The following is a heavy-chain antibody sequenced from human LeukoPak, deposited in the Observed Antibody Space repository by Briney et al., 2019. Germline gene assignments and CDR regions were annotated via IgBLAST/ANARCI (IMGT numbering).Heavy chain of an antibody. J-gene: IGHJ4*02. CDR3: ARGGAYGGPHTGFDY. CDR2: IYDSGST. V-gene: IGHV4-39*01. D-gene: IGHD4-23*01. Sequence: ASETLSLTCTVSGGSIRSSYYYWGWIRQPPGKGLEWIGSIYDSGSTYYNPSLKSRVTISVDTSKNQFSLKLNSVTAADTAVYYCARGGAYGGPHTGFDYWGQGTLVTVSS. CDR1: GGSIRSSYYY.